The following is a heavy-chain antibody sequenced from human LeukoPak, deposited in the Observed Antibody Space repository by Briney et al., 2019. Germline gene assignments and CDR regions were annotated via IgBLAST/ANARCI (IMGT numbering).Heavy chain of an antibody. CDR3: ARDRTFDY. Sequence: TSETLSLTCTVSGGSISTYYWSWFRQPPGKGLEWIAYIYYSGTTNYSPSLKSRVTVSVDTSKNQFSLKLTSVTAADTAVYYCARDRTFDYWGQGTLVTVSS. CDR1: GGSISTYY. J-gene: IGHJ4*02. D-gene: IGHD1-1*01. V-gene: IGHV4-59*12. CDR2: IYYSGTT.